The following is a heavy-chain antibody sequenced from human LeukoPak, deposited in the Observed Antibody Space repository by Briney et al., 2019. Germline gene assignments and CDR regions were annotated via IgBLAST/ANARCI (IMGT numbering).Heavy chain of an antibody. D-gene: IGHD3-22*01. CDR2: ISSSGSTI. CDR1: GFTFSDYY. CDR3: ARDRYYYDSSGYYVLDY. J-gene: IGHJ4*02. Sequence: PGGPLRLSCAASGFTFSDYYMSWIRQAPGKGLEWVSYISSSGSTIYYADSVKGRFTISRDNAKNSLYLQMNSLRAEDTAVYYCARDRYYYDSSGYYVLDYWGQGTLVTVSS. V-gene: IGHV3-11*04.